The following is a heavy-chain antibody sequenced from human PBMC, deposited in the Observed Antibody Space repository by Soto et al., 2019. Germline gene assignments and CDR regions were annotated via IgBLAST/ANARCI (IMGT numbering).Heavy chain of an antibody. CDR2: IVVGSGHT. J-gene: IGHJ4*02. D-gene: IGHD2-21*02. CDR1: EFTFTTAT. CDR3: ATDGGCGGDCPLDY. Sequence: QVQLVQSGPEVKKPGTSVKVSCKASEFTFTTATVQWVRQARGQSLEWIGWIVVGSGHTNYAEKFQDRVTITRDVSTETAYMDLTNLRSEDTAAYYCATDGGCGGDCPLDYWGQGTLVTVSS. V-gene: IGHV1-58*01.